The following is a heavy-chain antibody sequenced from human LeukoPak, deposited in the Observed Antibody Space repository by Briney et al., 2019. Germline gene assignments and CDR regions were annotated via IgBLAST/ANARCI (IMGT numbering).Heavy chain of an antibody. CDR3: AKDRGAVAGNFDY. V-gene: IGHV3-23*01. CDR1: RFTFSSYA. J-gene: IGHJ4*02. CDR2: ISGNGGST. D-gene: IGHD6-19*01. Sequence: PGGSLRLSCAASRFTFSSYAMSWVRQAPGKGLEWVSAISGNGGSTYYADSVEGRFTISRDNSKNTLYLQMNSLRAEDTAVYYCAKDRGAVAGNFDYWGQGTLVTVSS.